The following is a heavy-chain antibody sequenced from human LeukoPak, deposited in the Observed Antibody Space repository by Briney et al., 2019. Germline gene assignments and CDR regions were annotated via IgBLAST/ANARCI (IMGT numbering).Heavy chain of an antibody. Sequence: RGSLRLSCAASGLTLNTYAMNLVRQAPGKGLEGASGINGGSATTNYAASVKGRLAISSDNSKNTLYLQMNSVRAEDTAVYYCARAGSGWYTVDYWGQGTLVTVSS. J-gene: IGHJ4*02. D-gene: IGHD6-19*01. CDR1: GLTLNTYA. CDR3: ARAGSGWYTVDY. V-gene: IGHV3-23*01. CDR2: INGGSATT.